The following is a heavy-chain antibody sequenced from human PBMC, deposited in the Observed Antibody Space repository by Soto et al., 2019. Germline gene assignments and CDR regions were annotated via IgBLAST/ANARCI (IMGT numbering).Heavy chain of an antibody. D-gene: IGHD6-19*01. CDR2: IIHSGST. CDR1: GGSFSGYY. J-gene: IGHJ4*02. V-gene: IGHV4-34*01. CDR3: ARGTPKPRFGSGWSRFDY. Sequence: PSETLSLTCAVYGGSFSGYYWSWIRQPPGKGLEWIGEIIHSGSTNYNPSLESRVTIAVDTSKNQFSLKANSLTAADTGFYYCARGTPKPRFGSGWSRFDYWGQGSLVTVSS.